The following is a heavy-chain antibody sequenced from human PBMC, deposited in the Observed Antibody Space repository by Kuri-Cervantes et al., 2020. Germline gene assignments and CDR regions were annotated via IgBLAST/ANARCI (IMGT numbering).Heavy chain of an antibody. CDR2: INPSGGST. J-gene: IGHJ6*02. D-gene: IGHD4-17*01. V-gene: IGHV1-46*01. Sequence: ASVKVSCKASGYTFTSYYMHWVRQAPGQGLEWMGIINPSGGSTSYAQKFQGRVTMTRDTSTSTVYMELSSLRAEDTAVYYCARDGIYGDYYYYGMDVWGQGTTVTVSS. CDR1: GYTFTSYY. CDR3: ARDGIYGDYYYYGMDV.